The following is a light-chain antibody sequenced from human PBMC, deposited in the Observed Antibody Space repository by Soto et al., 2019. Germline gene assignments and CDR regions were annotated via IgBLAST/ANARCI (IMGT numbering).Light chain of an antibody. Sequence: DIVMTQSPLSLPVTPGEPASISFRSSQSPLPSNGYNYLDWYQQKPGQSPQLLIYLGSNRASGVPDRFSGSGSGTDFTLKISRVEAEDVGVYYCMQALQTPLYTFGQGTKLEIK. CDR3: MQALQTPLYT. V-gene: IGKV2-28*01. J-gene: IGKJ2*01. CDR1: QSPLPSNGYNY. CDR2: LGS.